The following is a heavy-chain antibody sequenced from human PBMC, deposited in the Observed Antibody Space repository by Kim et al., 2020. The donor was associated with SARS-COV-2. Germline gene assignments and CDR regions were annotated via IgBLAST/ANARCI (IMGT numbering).Heavy chain of an antibody. J-gene: IGHJ4*02. V-gene: IGHV4-30-2*01. CDR1: GGSISSGGYS. D-gene: IGHD2-21*01. CDR3: ARAVKGVIAIRYLDY. CDR2: IYHSGST. Sequence: SETLSLTCAVSGGSISSGGYSWSWIRQPPGKGLEWIGYIYHSGSTYYNPSLKSRVTISVDRSKNQFSLKLSSVTAADTAVYYCARAVKGVIAIRYLDYWGQGTLVTVSS.